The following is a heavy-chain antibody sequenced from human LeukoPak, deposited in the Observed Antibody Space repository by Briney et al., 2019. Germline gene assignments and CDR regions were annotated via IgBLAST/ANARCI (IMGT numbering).Heavy chain of an antibody. J-gene: IGHJ4*02. D-gene: IGHD3-10*01. V-gene: IGHV1-18*01. CDR3: ARGEYDLLGDY. Sequence: ASVKVSCKASGGTFSSYAISWVRQAPGQGLEWLGWISPYNGNTKYAQKIQGRATMTTDTSTSTAHLELRSLRSDDTAVYYCARGEYDLLGDYWGQGTLVTVSS. CDR1: GGTFSSYA. CDR2: ISPYNGNT.